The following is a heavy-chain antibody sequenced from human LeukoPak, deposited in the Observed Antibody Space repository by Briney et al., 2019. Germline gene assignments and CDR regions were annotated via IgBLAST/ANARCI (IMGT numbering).Heavy chain of an antibody. CDR2: IYYSGST. CDR3: ARADKYSGYDYEGPQKTITNWFDP. Sequence: SETLSLTCTVSGGSISSGGYSWRWIRQHPGKGLEWIGYIYYSGSTYYNPSLKSRVTISVDTSKNQFSLKLSSVTAADTAVYYCARADKYSGYDYEGPQKTITNWFDPWCQGTLVTVSS. D-gene: IGHD5-12*01. V-gene: IGHV4-31*03. CDR1: GGSISSGGYS. J-gene: IGHJ5*02.